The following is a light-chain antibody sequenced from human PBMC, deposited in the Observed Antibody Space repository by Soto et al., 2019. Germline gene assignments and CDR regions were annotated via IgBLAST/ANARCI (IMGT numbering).Light chain of an antibody. CDR2: DAS. Sequence: EIVLTQSPGTLSLSPGERATLSCRASQSVSSSYLAWYQQKPGQAPRLLIYDASSRATGIPDRFSGSGSGTDFTLTMSRLEPEDFEVYYCLQYGSSPLFTFGPGTKGDIK. J-gene: IGKJ3*01. CDR3: LQYGSSPLFT. CDR1: QSVSSSY. V-gene: IGKV3-20*01.